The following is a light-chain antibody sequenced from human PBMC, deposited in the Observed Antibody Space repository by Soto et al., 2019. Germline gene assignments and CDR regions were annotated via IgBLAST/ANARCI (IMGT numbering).Light chain of an antibody. Sequence: QSVLTQPPSVSGAPGQRVTLSCTGSSSNIGAGYNVHWYQQLPGTTPKLLIYGNNNRPSGVPDRFSGSKSGTSASLAITGLQADDEADYYCQSYDSSLSASVFGGGTKLTVL. CDR3: QSYDSSLSASV. CDR1: SSNIGAGYN. V-gene: IGLV1-40*01. J-gene: IGLJ2*01. CDR2: GNN.